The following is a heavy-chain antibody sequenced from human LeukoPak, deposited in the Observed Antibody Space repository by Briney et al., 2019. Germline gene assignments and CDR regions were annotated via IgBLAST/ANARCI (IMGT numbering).Heavy chain of an antibody. V-gene: IGHV6-1*01. J-gene: IGHJ5*02. CDR2: TYYRSKWYN. CDR3: AREVGTSYPFDP. Sequence: SQTLSLTCAISGDSVSSNSAAWNWIRQSPPRGLEWLGRTYYRSKWYNDYAVSVKSRITINPDTSKNQFTLHLNSVTPEDTAVYYCAREVGTSYPFDPWGQGTLVTVSS. D-gene: IGHD1-26*01. CDR1: GDSVSSNSAA.